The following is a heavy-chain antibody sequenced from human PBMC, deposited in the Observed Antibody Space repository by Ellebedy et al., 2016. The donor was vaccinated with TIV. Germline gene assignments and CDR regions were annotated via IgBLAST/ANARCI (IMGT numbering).Heavy chain of an antibody. D-gene: IGHD4-11*01. CDR2: IYPGDSDT. V-gene: IGHV5-51*01. J-gene: IGHJ4*02. CDR1: GYSFTSYW. Sequence: GESLKISXKGSGYSFTSYWIGWVRQMPGKGLEWMGIIYPGDSDTRYSPSFQGQVTISADKSISTAYLQWSSLKASDTAMYYCARLPFPGYSNYVYLFDYWGQGTLVTVSS. CDR3: ARLPFPGYSNYVYLFDY.